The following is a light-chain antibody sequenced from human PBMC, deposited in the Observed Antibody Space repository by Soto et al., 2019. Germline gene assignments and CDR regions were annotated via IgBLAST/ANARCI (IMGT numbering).Light chain of an antibody. Sequence: QSALTQPASVSGSPGQSIAISCTGTSSDVGAYNFVSWYQQYPGNAPKLMLYEVSNRPSGVSHRFSGSKSGNTASLTISGLQPEDEADYYCSSYTSSSTLVFGGGTQLTVL. CDR1: SSDVGAYNF. CDR3: SSYTSSSTLV. V-gene: IGLV2-14*01. J-gene: IGLJ2*01. CDR2: EVS.